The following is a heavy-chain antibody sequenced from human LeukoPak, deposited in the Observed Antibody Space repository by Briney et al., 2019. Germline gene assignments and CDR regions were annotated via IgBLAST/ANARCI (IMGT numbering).Heavy chain of an antibody. CDR1: GYTFTGYY. D-gene: IGHD3-22*01. J-gene: IGHJ6*03. CDR3: ARDPPPHSSSYWGSYSYYYIDV. Sequence: GASVKVPRKASGYTFTGYYIHWVRQAPGQGLEWMGRINPNSGDTNYAQKFQGRVTMPRDTSISTAYMELSSLRSDDTAVYYCARDPPPHSSSYWGSYSYYYIDVWGKGTTVTVSS. CDR2: INPNSGDT. V-gene: IGHV1-2*06.